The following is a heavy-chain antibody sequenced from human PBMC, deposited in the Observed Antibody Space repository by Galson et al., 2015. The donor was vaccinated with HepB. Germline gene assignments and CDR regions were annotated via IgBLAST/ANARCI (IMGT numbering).Heavy chain of an antibody. CDR2: ISAYSGNT. CDR1: GYTFTSYG. D-gene: IGHD5-18*01. J-gene: IGHJ6*02. Sequence: SVKVSCKASGYTFTSYGISWVRQAPGQGLEWMGWISAYSGNTNYAQKLQGRVTMTTDTSTSTAYMELRSLRSDDTAVYYCANVDTAMAYGMDVWGQGTTVTVSS. CDR3: ANVDTAMAYGMDV. V-gene: IGHV1-18*04.